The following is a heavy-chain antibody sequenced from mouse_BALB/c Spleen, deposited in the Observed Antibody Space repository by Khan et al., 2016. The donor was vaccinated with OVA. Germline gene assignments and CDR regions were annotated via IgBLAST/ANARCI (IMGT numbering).Heavy chain of an antibody. CDR2: ISTYYGDA. CDR3: TRGGGGNRFAY. Sequence: QVQLKQSGAELVRPGVSVKISCKGSGYTFTDFTLHWVKQSHAMSLEWTGVISTYYGDATYNQRFKDKATMTVDKSSSTAYMELARLTSEDSAIYYCTRGGGGNRFAYWGQGTLVTVSA. CDR1: GYTFTDFT. J-gene: IGHJ3*01. V-gene: IGHV1S137*01.